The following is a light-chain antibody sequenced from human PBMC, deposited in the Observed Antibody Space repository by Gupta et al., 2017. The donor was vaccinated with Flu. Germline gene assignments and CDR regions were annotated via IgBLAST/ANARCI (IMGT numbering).Light chain of an antibody. V-gene: IGLV2-11*01. CDR3: CSYAGRYTWV. J-gene: IGLJ2*01. CDR1: SSDVGLYEY. Sequence: QSVLTQPRPVSGSPGQSVTISCTGRSSDVGLYEYVSWYQHHPGKAPSLIIYDVSRRPSGVPDRFSASKSGNTASLTISGLQAEDEADYHCCSYAGRYTWVFGGGTKVTVL. CDR2: DVS.